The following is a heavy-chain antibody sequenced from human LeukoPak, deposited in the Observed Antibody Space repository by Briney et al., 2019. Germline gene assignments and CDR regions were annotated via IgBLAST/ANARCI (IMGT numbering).Heavy chain of an antibody. Sequence: ASVKVSCKASGYTFTGYYIHWVRQAPGQGLEWMGWLHPNSGGTNYAQKFQGRVTMTRDTSIDTAYMELSSLGSDDTAVYYCARAGSGYGGNSVGPRDLDNWGQGTLVTVSS. V-gene: IGHV1-2*02. CDR2: LHPNSGGT. D-gene: IGHD4-23*01. J-gene: IGHJ4*02. CDR3: ARAGSGYGGNSVGPRDLDN. CDR1: GYTFTGYY.